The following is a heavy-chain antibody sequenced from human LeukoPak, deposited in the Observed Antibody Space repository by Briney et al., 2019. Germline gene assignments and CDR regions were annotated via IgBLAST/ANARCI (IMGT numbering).Heavy chain of an antibody. CDR1: GGTFSSYA. CDR2: IIPILGIA. J-gene: IGHJ4*02. Sequence: SVKVSCKASGGTFSSYAISWVRQAPGQGLEWMGRIIPILGIANYAQKFQGRVTITADKSTSTAYMELSSLRSEDTAVYYCARDQDGGGSDYWGQGTLVIVSS. V-gene: IGHV1-69*04. D-gene: IGHD3-16*01. CDR3: ARDQDGGGSDY.